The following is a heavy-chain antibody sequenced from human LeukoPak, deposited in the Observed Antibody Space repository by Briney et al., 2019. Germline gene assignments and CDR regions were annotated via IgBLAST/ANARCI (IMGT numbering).Heavy chain of an antibody. J-gene: IGHJ4*02. D-gene: IGHD3-10*01. Sequence: SETLSLTCTVSGGSISSSSYYWGWIRQPPGKGLEWIGSIYYSGSTYYNPSLKSRVTISVDTSKNQFSLKLGSVTAADTAVYYCARDGSGSYYSDFDYWGQGTLVTVSS. CDR1: GGSISSSSYY. CDR2: IYYSGST. V-gene: IGHV4-39*07. CDR3: ARDGSGSYYSDFDY.